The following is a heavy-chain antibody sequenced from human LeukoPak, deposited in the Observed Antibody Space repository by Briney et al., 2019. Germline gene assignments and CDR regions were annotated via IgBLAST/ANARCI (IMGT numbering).Heavy chain of an antibody. Sequence: GASVKVSCKASGYTFTGYYIHWVRQAPGQGLEWMGWINPNSGGTKNAQKFQGRFTMTRDTSITTAYMELSSLRFDDTAVYYCARGATAGRFSLRPTGAYYMDVWGKGTTVTVSS. V-gene: IGHV1-2*02. CDR2: INPNSGGT. D-gene: IGHD6-13*01. J-gene: IGHJ6*03. CDR1: GYTFTGYY. CDR3: ARGATAGRFSLRPTGAYYMDV.